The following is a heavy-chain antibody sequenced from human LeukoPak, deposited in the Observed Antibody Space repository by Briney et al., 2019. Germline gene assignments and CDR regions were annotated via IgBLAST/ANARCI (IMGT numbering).Heavy chain of an antibody. J-gene: IGHJ3*02. D-gene: IGHD1-26*01. CDR2: INPNSGGT. Sequence: GASVKVSCKASGYTFTGDYMHWVRQAPGQGLEWMGRINPNSGGTNYAQKFQGRVTMTRDTSISTAYMELSRLRSDDTAVYYCASMLGAHDAFDIWGQGTMVTVSS. CDR3: ASMLGAHDAFDI. V-gene: IGHV1-2*06. CDR1: GYTFTGDY.